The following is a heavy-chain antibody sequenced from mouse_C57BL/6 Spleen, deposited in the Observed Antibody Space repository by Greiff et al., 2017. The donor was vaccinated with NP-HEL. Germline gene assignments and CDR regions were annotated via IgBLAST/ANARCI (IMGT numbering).Heavy chain of an antibody. CDR2: IDPSDSYT. Sequence: QVHVKQPGAELVRPGTSVKLSCKASGYTFTSYWMHWVKQRPGQGLEWIGVIDPSDSYTNYNQKFKGKATLTVDTSSSTAYMQLSSLTSEDSAVYYCARSGYYYGSSNWYFDVWGTGTTVTVSS. D-gene: IGHD1-1*01. J-gene: IGHJ1*03. CDR3: ARSGYYYGSSNWYFDV. V-gene: IGHV1-59*01. CDR1: GYTFTSYW.